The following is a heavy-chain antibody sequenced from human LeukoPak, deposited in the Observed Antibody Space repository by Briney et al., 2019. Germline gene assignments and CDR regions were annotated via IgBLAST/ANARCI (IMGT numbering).Heavy chain of an antibody. CDR1: GGSFSGYY. CDR3: ARASATVNSTPFDY. D-gene: IGHD5-12*01. V-gene: IGHV4-34*01. J-gene: IGHJ4*02. Sequence: PSETLSLTCAVYGGSFSGYYWSWLRQPPGKGLEWIGEINHSGSTNYNPSLKSRVTISVDTSKNQFSLKLSSVTAADTAVYYCARASATVNSTPFDYWGQGTLVTVSS. CDR2: INHSGST.